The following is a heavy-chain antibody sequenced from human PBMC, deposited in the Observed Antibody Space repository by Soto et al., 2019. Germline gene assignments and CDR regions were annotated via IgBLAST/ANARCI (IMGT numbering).Heavy chain of an antibody. J-gene: IGHJ4*02. CDR1: GFTFSSYS. CDR2: ISSSSSYI. D-gene: IGHD3-10*01. V-gene: IGHV3-21*01. Sequence: EVQLVESGGGLVKPGGSLRLSCAASGFTFSSYSMNWVRQAPGKGLEWVSSISSSSSYIYYADSVKGRFTISRDNAKNSLYLQRNSLRAEDMAVYYCARGVGPSWSYYNSYFDYWGQGTLVTVSS. CDR3: ARGVGPSWSYYNSYFDY.